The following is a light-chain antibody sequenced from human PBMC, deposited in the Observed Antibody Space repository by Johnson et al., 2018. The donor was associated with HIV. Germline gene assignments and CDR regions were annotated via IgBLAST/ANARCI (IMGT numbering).Light chain of an antibody. V-gene: IGLV1-51*01. CDR3: GTWDSSLRTGF. J-gene: IGLJ1*01. Sequence: NNYVSWYQQVPGTAPQLLISDNTQRPSVITDRFSGSKSGTSATLGITGLQTGDEADYYCGTWDSSLRTGFFGTGTKVTVL. CDR1: NNY. CDR2: DNT.